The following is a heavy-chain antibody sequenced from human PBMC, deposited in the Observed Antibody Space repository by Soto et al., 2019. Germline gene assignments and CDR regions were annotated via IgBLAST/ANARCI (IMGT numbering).Heavy chain of an antibody. CDR2: IGTAGDT. V-gene: IGHV3-13*01. Sequence: EVQLVESGGGLVQPGGSLRLSCAASGFTFSSYDMHWVRQATGKGLEWVSAIGTAGDTYYPGSVKGRITISRENATNSLYLEMNSLRAGDTAEYYCARGASGDSFDIWGQGTMVTVSS. CDR3: ARGASGDSFDI. D-gene: IGHD6-25*01. CDR1: GFTFSSYD. J-gene: IGHJ3*02.